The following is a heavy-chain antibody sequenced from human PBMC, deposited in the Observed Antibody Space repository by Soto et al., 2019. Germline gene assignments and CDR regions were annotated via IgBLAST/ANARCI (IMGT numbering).Heavy chain of an antibody. CDR3: ARDSLYSGYEEYYFDY. CDR2: IKQDGSEK. V-gene: IGHV3-7*01. J-gene: IGHJ4*02. D-gene: IGHD5-12*01. CDR1: GFTFSSYW. Sequence: GGSLRLSCAASGFTFSSYWMSWVRQAPGKGLEWVANIKQDGSEKYYVDSVKGRFTISRDNAKNSLYLQMNSLRAGDTAVYYCARDSLYSGYEEYYFDYWGQGTLVTVSS.